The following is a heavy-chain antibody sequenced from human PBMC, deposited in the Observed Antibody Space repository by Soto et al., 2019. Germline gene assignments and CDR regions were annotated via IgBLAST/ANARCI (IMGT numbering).Heavy chain of an antibody. Sequence: QVQLQESGPGLVKPSETLSLTCNVSGDSLRRFYWSWIRHSPGKGLEWIGYVSSSGSTHYNPSLKSRVSISVDTSRNQFSLHLASVTAADTAVYYCAREDAVVVVGDWYFDLWGRGTLVTVSS. V-gene: IGHV4-4*08. J-gene: IGHJ2*01. CDR2: VSSSGST. D-gene: IGHD2-15*01. CDR3: AREDAVVVVGDWYFDL. CDR1: GDSLRRFY.